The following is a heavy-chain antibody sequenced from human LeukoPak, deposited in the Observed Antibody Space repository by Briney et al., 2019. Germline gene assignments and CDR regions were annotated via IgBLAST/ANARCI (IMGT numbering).Heavy chain of an antibody. D-gene: IGHD1-26*01. J-gene: IGHJ4*02. V-gene: IGHV3-48*02. CDR1: GFTFSSYS. CDR3: ARLMLSRSYPIDY. Sequence: PGGSLRLSCAASGFTFSSYSMNWVRQAPGKGLEWVSYISSSSSTIYYADYVKVRFTISKDNAKNSLYLQMNSLRDEDTAVYYCARLMLSRSYPIDYWGQGTLVTVSS. CDR2: ISSSSSTI.